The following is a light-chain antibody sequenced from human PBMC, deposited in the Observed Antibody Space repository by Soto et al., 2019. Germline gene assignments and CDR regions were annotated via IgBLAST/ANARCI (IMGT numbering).Light chain of an antibody. CDR3: QQYNSFPYI. V-gene: IGKV1-5*01. CDR2: DAS. J-gene: IGKJ2*01. CDR1: QSLNRW. Sequence: DIQMTQSPSTLSASVGDRVTVTCRASQSLNRWLAWYQQRPGKAPKLLIYDASELESGVPSRFSGSGSGTEFTPTISSLQPDDFATYYCQQYNSFPYIFGQGTKLEIK.